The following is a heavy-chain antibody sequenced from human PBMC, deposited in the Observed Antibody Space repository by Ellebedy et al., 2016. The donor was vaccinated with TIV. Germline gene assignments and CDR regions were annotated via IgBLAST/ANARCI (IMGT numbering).Heavy chain of an antibody. CDR1: GGSVSSDSDY. Sequence: SETLSLTXTVSGGSVSSDSDYWGWIRQPPGEGPEWIGRISYSGSAFYNPSLRSRATMSVDTSKNQLSLKLNSVTVADTAMYYCARAQTLLATGPHFDSWGQGTLVTVSS. CDR3: ARAQTLLATGPHFDS. CDR2: ISYSGSA. V-gene: IGHV4-39*07. J-gene: IGHJ4*02.